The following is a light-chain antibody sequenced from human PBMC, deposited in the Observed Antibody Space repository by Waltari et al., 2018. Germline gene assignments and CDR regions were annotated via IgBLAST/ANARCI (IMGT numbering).Light chain of an antibody. CDR3: CSLAGSSVV. CDR2: DAG. V-gene: IGLV2-11*01. Sequence: QSALTQPRSVSGSPGQLATISCTGTSGEVGGFHEVSWYQKQPGKAPRLTIFDAGERPSGVPDRFSASKAGNTASLTISGLQAEDEGSYHCCSLAGSSVVFGGGTKLTVL. J-gene: IGLJ2*01. CDR1: SGEVGGFHE.